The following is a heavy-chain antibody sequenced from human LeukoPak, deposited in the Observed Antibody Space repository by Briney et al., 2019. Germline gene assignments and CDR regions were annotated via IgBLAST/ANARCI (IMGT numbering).Heavy chain of an antibody. CDR1: GGSISSYY. D-gene: IGHD6-13*01. Sequence: SETLSLTCTVSGGSISSYYWSWIRQPPGKGLEWIGYIYYSRSTNYNPSLKSRVTISVDTSKNQFSLKLSSVTAADTAVYYCARSWQQLAHDAFDIWGQGTMVTVSS. CDR3: ARSWQQLAHDAFDI. V-gene: IGHV4-59*01. CDR2: IYYSRST. J-gene: IGHJ3*02.